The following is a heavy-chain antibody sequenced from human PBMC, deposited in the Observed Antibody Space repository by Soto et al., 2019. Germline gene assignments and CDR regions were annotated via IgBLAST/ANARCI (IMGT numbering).Heavy chain of an antibody. CDR1: GFTFSSSS. Sequence: GGSLRLSCAASGFTFSSSSMHWVRQAPGKGPEWLSGINSDGTISSYADSVKGRFTISRDNARNTLSLQMNSLRADDTAVYYCARLTGDHSAFFSYGMDAWGQGTTVTVSS. D-gene: IGHD2-21*01. CDR3: ARLTGDHSAFFSYGMDA. V-gene: IGHV3-74*01. CDR2: INSDGTIS. J-gene: IGHJ6*02.